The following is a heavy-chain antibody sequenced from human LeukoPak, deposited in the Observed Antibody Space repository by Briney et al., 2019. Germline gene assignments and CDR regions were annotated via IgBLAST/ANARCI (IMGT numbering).Heavy chain of an antibody. CDR1: GGSINNFY. D-gene: IGHD1-14*01. CDR2: IYHNGKT. V-gene: IGHV4-59*01. Sequence: SETLSLTCIVSGGSINNFYWSWIRQPPGKGLEWIGYIYHNGKTKYNPSLTSRVSISIDSSKNQFSLRLTSVTAADTAVYYCARELPRSTTFLDYWGQGTLVTVSS. CDR3: ARELPRSTTFLDY. J-gene: IGHJ4*02.